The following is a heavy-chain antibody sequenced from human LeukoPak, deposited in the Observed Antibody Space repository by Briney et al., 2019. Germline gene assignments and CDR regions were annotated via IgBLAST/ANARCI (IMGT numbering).Heavy chain of an antibody. Sequence: PGGSLRLSCAASGFTSSTYWMSWVRQAPGKGLEWVASIKQDGSETYYVDSVKGRFTISRDNSKNTLYLQMNSLRAEDTAVYYCAKGSSGARPYFFDYWGQGTLITVSS. J-gene: IGHJ4*02. CDR2: IKQDGSET. CDR1: GFTSSTYW. CDR3: AKGSSGARPYFFDY. V-gene: IGHV3-7*03.